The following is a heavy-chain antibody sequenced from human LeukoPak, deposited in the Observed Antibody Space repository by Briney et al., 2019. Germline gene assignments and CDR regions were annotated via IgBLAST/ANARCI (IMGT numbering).Heavy chain of an antibody. CDR2: ISSSSYTI. J-gene: IGHJ4*02. V-gene: IGHV3-48*02. CDR3: ARGPAAAIDY. D-gene: IGHD2-2*01. CDR1: GFTFNSYS. Sequence: GGSLRLSCAASGFTFNSYSVNWVRQAPGKGLEWVSFISSSSYTIHYADSVKGRFTISRDNGKNSLYLQMNSLRDEDTAIYYCARGPAAAIDYWGQGTLVTVSS.